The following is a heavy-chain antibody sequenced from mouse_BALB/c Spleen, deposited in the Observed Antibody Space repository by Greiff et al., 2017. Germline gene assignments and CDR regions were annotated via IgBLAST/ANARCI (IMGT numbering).Heavy chain of an antibody. CDR2: IDPANGNT. V-gene: IGHV14-3*02. Sequence: VQLKESGAELVKPGASVKLSCTASGFNIKDTYMHWVKQRPEQGLEWIGRIDPANGNTKYDPKFQGKATITADTSSNTAYLQLSSLTSEDTAVYYCARAGHTYYYAMDYWGQGTSVTVSS. J-gene: IGHJ4*01. CDR3: ARAGHTYYYAMDY. D-gene: IGHD6-1*01. CDR1: GFNIKDTY.